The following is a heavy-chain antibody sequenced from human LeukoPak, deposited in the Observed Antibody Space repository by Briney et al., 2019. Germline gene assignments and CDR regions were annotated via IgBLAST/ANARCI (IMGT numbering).Heavy chain of an antibody. V-gene: IGHV3-33*01. J-gene: IGHJ5*02. D-gene: IGHD4-17*01. Sequence: GRSLRLSCAASGFTFSSYGMHWVRQAPGKGLEWVAVIWYDGSNKYYADSVKGRFTISRDNSKNTLYLQMNSLRAEDTAVYYCASSRIDYGDYDLDPWGQGTLDTVSS. CDR1: GFTFSSYG. CDR3: ASSRIDYGDYDLDP. CDR2: IWYDGSNK.